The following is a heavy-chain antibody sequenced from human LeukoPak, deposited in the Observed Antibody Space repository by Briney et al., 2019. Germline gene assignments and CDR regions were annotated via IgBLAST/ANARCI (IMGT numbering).Heavy chain of an antibody. Sequence: PSETLSLTCTVSGDSLSSGVYYWRWLRQPAGKGLEWIGRISSSGSTNYNPSLKSRVTKSVDTSKNQFSPTLSSVSAADTAVYFCARGPYSYDSSGAFDIWGQGTMVTVSS. V-gene: IGHV4-61*02. CDR3: ARGPYSYDSSGAFDI. J-gene: IGHJ3*02. CDR2: ISSSGST. D-gene: IGHD3-22*01. CDR1: GDSLSSGVYY.